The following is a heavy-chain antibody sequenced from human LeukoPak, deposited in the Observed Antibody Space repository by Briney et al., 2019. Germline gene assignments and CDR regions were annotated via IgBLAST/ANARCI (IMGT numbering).Heavy chain of an antibody. CDR3: ARERRAAAEN. D-gene: IGHD6-13*01. Sequence: GGSLRLSCAASGFTFSSYAMHWVRQAPGKGLEWVAVISYDGSNKYYADSVKGRFTISRDNSKNTLYLQMNSLRAEDTAVYYCARERRAAAENRGQGTLVTVSS. CDR2: ISYDGSNK. J-gene: IGHJ4*02. CDR1: GFTFSSYA. V-gene: IGHV3-30*01.